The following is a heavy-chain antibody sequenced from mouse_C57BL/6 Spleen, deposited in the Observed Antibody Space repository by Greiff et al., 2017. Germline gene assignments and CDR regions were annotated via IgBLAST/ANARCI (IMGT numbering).Heavy chain of an antibody. CDR2: ISSGSSTI. V-gene: IGHV5-17*01. J-gene: IGHJ2*01. CDR1: GFTFSDYG. D-gene: IGHD2-3*01. Sequence: EVQVVESGGGLVKPGGSLKLSCAASGFTFSDYGMHWVRQAPEKGLEWVAYISSGSSTIYYADTVKGRFTISRDNAKNTLFLQMTSLRSEDTAMYYCARSDGYYDFDYWGQGTTLTVSS. CDR3: ARSDGYYDFDY.